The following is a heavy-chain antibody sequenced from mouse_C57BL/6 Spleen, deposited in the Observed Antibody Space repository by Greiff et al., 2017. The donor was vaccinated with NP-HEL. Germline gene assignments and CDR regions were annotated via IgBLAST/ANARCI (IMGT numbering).Heavy chain of an antibody. CDR3: ARCDHGNYEGYFDV. CDR2: IDPNSGGT. J-gene: IGHJ1*03. D-gene: IGHD2-1*01. Sequence: VQLQQPGAELVKPGASVKLSCKASGYTFTSYWMHWVKQRPGRGLEWIGRIDPNSGGTKYNEKFKSKATLTVDKPSSTAYMPLSSLTSEDSAVYYGARCDHGNYEGYFDVWGTGTTVTVSS. CDR1: GYTFTSYW. V-gene: IGHV1-72*01.